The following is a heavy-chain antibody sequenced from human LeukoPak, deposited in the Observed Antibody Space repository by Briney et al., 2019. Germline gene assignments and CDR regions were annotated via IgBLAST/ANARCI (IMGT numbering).Heavy chain of an antibody. D-gene: IGHD2-2*02. CDR3: ARDRGGFCSSTSCYREDAFDI. V-gene: IGHV4-39*07. J-gene: IGHJ3*02. Sequence: SETLSLTCTVSGGSISSSSYYWGWIRQPPGKGLEWIGSIYYSGSTYYNPSLKSRVTMSVDTSKNQFSLKLSSVTAADTAVYYCARDRGGFCSSTSCYREDAFDIWGQGTMVTVSS. CDR1: GGSISSSSYY. CDR2: IYYSGST.